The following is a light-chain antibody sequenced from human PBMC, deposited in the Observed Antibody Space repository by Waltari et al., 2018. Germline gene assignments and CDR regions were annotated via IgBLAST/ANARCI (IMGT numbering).Light chain of an antibody. J-gene: IGKJ2*01. CDR1: QSLTKRY. Sequence: EVVLTQSPDTLSLSPGERATLSCRASQSLTKRYLAWYQQKTGQAPRLLLYGASSRAAGIPYRFSGSGSGTDVTLTIRRLEPEDFAVYYCQQYGSSIMYTFGQGTKLEIK. CDR3: QQYGSSIMYT. V-gene: IGKV3-20*01. CDR2: GAS.